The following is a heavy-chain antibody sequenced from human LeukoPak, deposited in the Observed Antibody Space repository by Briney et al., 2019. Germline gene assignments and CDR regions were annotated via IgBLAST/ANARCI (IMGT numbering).Heavy chain of an antibody. Sequence: ASVKVSCKVSGYTLNELSMHWVRQAPGKGLEWMGGFDPEDGETIYAQKFQGRVTMTEDTSTDTAYMELSSLRSEDTAVYYCATDLITFGGVIVRAFDIWGQGTMVTVSS. V-gene: IGHV1-24*01. CDR2: FDPEDGET. CDR1: GYTLNELS. CDR3: ATDLITFGGVIVRAFDI. D-gene: IGHD3-16*02. J-gene: IGHJ3*02.